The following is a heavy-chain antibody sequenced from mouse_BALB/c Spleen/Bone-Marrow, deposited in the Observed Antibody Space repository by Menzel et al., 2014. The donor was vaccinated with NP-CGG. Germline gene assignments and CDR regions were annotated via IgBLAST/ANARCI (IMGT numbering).Heavy chain of an antibody. Sequence: VQLQQSGAELARPGASVKLSRKASGYSFTNYWINWMKQRPGQGFEWIGMIHPSDSVTRLNQKFKGKATLTVDKSSSTAYMQLSSPTSEDSAVYYCAKDGNPFDYWGQGTTLTVSS. D-gene: IGHD2-1*01. V-gene: IGHV1-74*01. CDR2: IHPSDSVT. CDR3: AKDGNPFDY. CDR1: GYSFTNYW. J-gene: IGHJ2*01.